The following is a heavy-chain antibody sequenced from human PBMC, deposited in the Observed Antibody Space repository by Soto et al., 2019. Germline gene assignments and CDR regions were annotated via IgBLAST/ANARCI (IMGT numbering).Heavy chain of an antibody. CDR1: GFTVITNY. CDR2: IYAGGNT. V-gene: IGHV3-66*01. Sequence: EVQMVESGGGLVQPGGSLRLSCAVSGFTVITNYISWVRQAPGKGLEWVSDIYAGGNTYYADSVKGRFAISRDNSKNTLYLEMNSLRADDTAVYYCARKKSIVGATGYFDYWGQGTLVSVSS. D-gene: IGHD1-26*01. J-gene: IGHJ4*02. CDR3: ARKKSIVGATGYFDY.